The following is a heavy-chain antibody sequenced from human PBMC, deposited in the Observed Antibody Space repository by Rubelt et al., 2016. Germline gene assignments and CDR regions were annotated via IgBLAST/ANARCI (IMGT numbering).Heavy chain of an antibody. V-gene: IGHV3-30*04. D-gene: IGHD3-10*01. J-gene: IGHJ3*02. CDR3: AREMSNGSGPSYVYAFDI. CDR2: ISYDGSNK. CDR1: GFTFSSYA. Sequence: QVQLVESGGGVVQPGRSLRLSCAASGFTFSSYAMHWVRQAPGKGLEWVAVISYDGSNKYYADSVKGRFTISRDNSKNTLYLQMNSLRAEDTAVYYCAREMSNGSGPSYVYAFDIWGQGTMVTVSS.